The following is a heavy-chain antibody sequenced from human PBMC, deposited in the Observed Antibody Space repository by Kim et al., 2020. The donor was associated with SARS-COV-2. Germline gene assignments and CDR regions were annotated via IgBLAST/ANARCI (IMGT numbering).Heavy chain of an antibody. Sequence: GESLKISCKGSGYSFTSYWIGWVRQMPGKGLEWMGIIYPGDSDTRYSPSFQGQVTISADKSISTAYLQWSSLKASDTAMYYCARLPTAYYYDSSGYYYGPVDYWGQGTLVTVSS. V-gene: IGHV5-51*01. J-gene: IGHJ4*02. CDR3: ARLPTAYYYDSSGYYYGPVDY. CDR2: IYPGDSDT. CDR1: GYSFTSYW. D-gene: IGHD3-22*01.